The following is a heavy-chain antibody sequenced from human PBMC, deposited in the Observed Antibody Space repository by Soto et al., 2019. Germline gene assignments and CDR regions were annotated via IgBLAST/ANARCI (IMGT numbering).Heavy chain of an antibody. CDR3: ASKGWYGNWFDP. CDR1: GFTLSDHF. D-gene: IGHD6-19*01. J-gene: IGHJ5*02. V-gene: IGHV3-72*01. Sequence: PGGSLRLSCAASGFTLSDHFMEWVRQAPGKGLEWVGRTKHKAASYTTDYAASVNGRFTISRDNSKNTLYLQMNSLRAEDTAVYYCASKGWYGNWFDPWGQGTLVTVSS. CDR2: TKHKAASYTT.